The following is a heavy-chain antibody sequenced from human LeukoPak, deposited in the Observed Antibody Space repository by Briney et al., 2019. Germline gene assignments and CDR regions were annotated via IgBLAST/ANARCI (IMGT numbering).Heavy chain of an antibody. J-gene: IGHJ4*02. V-gene: IGHV3-21*01. Sequence: PGGSLRLSCAASGFTFSSYSMNWVRQAPGKGLEWVSSISSSSSYIYYADSVKGRFTISRDNAKNSLYLQMNSLRAEDTAVYYCARDPIRGSGWYPPGDYWGQGTLVTVSS. CDR3: ARDPIRGSGWYPPGDY. D-gene: IGHD6-19*01. CDR1: GFTFSSYS. CDR2: ISSSSSYI.